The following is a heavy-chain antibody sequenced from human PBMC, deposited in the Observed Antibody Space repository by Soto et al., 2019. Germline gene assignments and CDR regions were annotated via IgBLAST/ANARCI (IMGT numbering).Heavy chain of an antibody. CDR2: ISSSSNTI. D-gene: IGHD3-16*01. CDR3: VGGARGDQPYFGYGMAV. V-gene: IGHV3-48*02. CDR1: GFTFSSYI. Sequence: GGSLRLSCAASGFTFSSYIMNWVRQAPGKGLQWISYISSSSNTIYYADSVKGRFTISRDYAKNSLYLQMNSLTDEDTAVYYCVGGARGDQPYFGYGMAVWGQGTTVPVS. J-gene: IGHJ6*02.